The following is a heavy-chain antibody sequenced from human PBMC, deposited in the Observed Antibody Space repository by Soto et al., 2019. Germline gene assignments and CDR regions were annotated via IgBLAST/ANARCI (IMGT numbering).Heavy chain of an antibody. CDR2: VSAYNRNT. V-gene: IGHV1-18*01. CDR1: GYTFSNYG. Sequence: QVQLVQSGPEVKKPGASVKVSCKGSGYTFSNYGVTWVRQAPGQGLERLGWVSAYNRNTDYAQKFEDRATMTIDTSTNTAYLELRGLTPDDTAVYYCARERRWEPLLYWGQGPL. CDR3: ARERRWEPLLY. J-gene: IGHJ4*02. D-gene: IGHD1-26*01.